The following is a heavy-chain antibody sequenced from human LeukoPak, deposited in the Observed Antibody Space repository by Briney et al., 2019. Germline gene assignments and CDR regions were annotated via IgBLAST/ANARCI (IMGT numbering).Heavy chain of an antibody. CDR3: AGNPPPGEGDDYYYYYMDV. D-gene: IGHD3-16*01. Sequence: SETLSLTCAVYGGSFSGYYWSWIRQPPGKGLEWIGEINHSGSTNYNPSLKSRVTISVDTSKNQFSLKLSSVTAADTAVYYCAGNPPPGEGDDYYYYYMDVWGKGTTVTVSS. CDR1: GGSFSGYY. J-gene: IGHJ6*03. V-gene: IGHV4-34*01. CDR2: INHSGST.